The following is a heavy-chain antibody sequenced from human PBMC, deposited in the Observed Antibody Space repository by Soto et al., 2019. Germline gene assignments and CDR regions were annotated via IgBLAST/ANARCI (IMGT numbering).Heavy chain of an antibody. Sequence: SETLSLTCTVSGGSISSYYWSWIRQPPGKGLEWIGYIYYSGSTNYNPSLKSRVTISVDTSKNQFSLKLSSVTAADTAVYYCARAEGPYRAAAGRADWFDPWGQGTLVTSPQ. CDR1: GGSISSYY. CDR2: IYYSGST. D-gene: IGHD6-13*01. J-gene: IGHJ5*02. CDR3: ARAEGPYRAAAGRADWFDP. V-gene: IGHV4-59*01.